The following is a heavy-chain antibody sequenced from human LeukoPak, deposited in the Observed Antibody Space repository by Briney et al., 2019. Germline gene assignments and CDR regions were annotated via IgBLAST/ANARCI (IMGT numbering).Heavy chain of an antibody. CDR3: AKGSSGYYHGSYNWFDP. J-gene: IGHJ5*02. V-gene: IGHV1-8*03. CDR2: MHPNSGNT. Sequence: GASVKVSCKASGYTFTSYDINWVRQATGLGLGWMGWMHPNSGNTGYAQKFQGRVTITRNTSISTAYMELSSLRSEDTAVYYCAKGSSGYYHGSYNWFDPWGQGTLVIVSS. D-gene: IGHD3-22*01. CDR1: GYTFTSYD.